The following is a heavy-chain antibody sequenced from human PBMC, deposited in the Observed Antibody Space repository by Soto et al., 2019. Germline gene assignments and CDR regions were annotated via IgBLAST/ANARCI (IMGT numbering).Heavy chain of an antibody. D-gene: IGHD3-22*01. CDR2: IYYSGIT. V-gene: IGHV4-31*03. CDR1: SGSISSGGYC. CDR3: ARLDYYDSSGYPKLDY. J-gene: IGHJ4*02. Sequence: PSETLSLTCTVSSGSISSGGYCWSWIRQHPGKGLEWIGYIYYSGITYYNPSLKSRVTISVDTSKNQFSLKLSSVTAADTAVYYCARLDYYDSSGYPKLDYWGQGTLVTVSS.